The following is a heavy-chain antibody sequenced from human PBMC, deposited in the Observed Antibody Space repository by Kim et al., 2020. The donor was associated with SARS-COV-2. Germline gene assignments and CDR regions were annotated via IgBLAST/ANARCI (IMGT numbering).Heavy chain of an antibody. CDR1: GGSISSYY. J-gene: IGHJ3*02. Sequence: SETLSLTCTVSGGSISSYYWSWIRQPAGKGLEWIGRIYTSGSTNYNPSLKSRVTMSVDTSKNQFSLKLSSVTAADTAVYYCARVVPRDDPTGPHSYYYDSSGYSDAFDIWGQGTMVTVSS. V-gene: IGHV4-4*07. CDR2: IYTSGST. D-gene: IGHD3-22*01. CDR3: ARVVPRDDPTGPHSYYYDSSGYSDAFDI.